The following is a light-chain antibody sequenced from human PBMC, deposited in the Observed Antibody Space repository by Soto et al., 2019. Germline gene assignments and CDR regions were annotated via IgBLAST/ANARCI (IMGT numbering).Light chain of an antibody. V-gene: IGKV3-20*01. CDR2: GAS. CDR1: QSVSSSY. J-gene: IGKJ4*01. Sequence: EIVLTQSPGIVSLSPGERATLSCRASQSVSSSYLAWYQQKPGQAPRLLIYGASSRATGIPDRFSGSGSGTDFTLTISRLEPEDFAVYYCQQYGSSPPLTFGGGTKVDIK. CDR3: QQYGSSPPLT.